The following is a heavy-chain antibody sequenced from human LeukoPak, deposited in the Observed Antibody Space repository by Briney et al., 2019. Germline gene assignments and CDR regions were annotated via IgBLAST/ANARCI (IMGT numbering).Heavy chain of an antibody. CDR1: GGSFSGYY. Sequence: SETLSLTCAVYGGSFSGYYWSWIRQPPGKGLEWIGEINHSGSTNYNPSLKSRVTISVDTSKNQFSLKLSSVTAADTAVYYCARDEGWFDPWGQGTLVTVSS. V-gene: IGHV4-34*01. CDR3: ARDEGWFDP. CDR2: INHSGST. J-gene: IGHJ5*02.